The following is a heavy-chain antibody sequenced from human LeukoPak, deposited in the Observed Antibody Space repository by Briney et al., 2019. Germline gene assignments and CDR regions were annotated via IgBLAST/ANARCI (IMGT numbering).Heavy chain of an antibody. CDR1: GYTFTGYY. V-gene: IGHV1-2*02. CDR3: ARVNYDFWSGYSTQYNWFDP. D-gene: IGHD3-3*01. J-gene: IGHJ5*02. Sequence: ASVKVSCKXSGYTFTGYYMHWVRQAPRQGLEWMGWINPNSGGTNYAQKSQGRVTMTRDTSISTAYMELSRLRSDDTAVYYCARVNYDFWSGYSTQYNWFDPWGQGTLVTVSS. CDR2: INPNSGGT.